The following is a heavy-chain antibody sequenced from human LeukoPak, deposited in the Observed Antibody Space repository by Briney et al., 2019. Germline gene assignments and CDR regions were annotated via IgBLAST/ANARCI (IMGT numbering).Heavy chain of an antibody. J-gene: IGHJ3*02. CDR3: ARGLAAAGAHDAFDI. D-gene: IGHD6-13*01. CDR1: GYTFTAYY. CDR2: INPNNGGT. V-gene: IGHV1-2*04. Sequence: GASVKVSCKASGYTFTAYYMHWGRLAPGQGLEWMGGINPNNGGTKYAQKLQGWVTMTRDTSIGTAYMEVSSLRSDDTAVYYCARGLAAAGAHDAFDIWGQGTMVAVSS.